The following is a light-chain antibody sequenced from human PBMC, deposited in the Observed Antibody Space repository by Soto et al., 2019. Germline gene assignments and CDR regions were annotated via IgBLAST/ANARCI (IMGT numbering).Light chain of an antibody. Sequence: QSALTQPASVSGSPGKSITISCTGTSNDVGGYNYVSWYQQHPGKAPKLMIYDVSNRPSGVSNRFSGSKSGNTASLTISGLQAEDEAHYYCSSYTSSSTLVFGGGTKLTVL. V-gene: IGLV2-14*01. CDR3: SSYTSSSTLV. J-gene: IGLJ2*01. CDR2: DVS. CDR1: SNDVGGYNY.